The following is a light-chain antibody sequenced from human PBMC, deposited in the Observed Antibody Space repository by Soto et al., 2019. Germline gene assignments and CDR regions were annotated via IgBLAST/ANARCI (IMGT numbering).Light chain of an antibody. CDR2: GAS. V-gene: IGKV3-20*01. J-gene: IGKJ5*01. CDR1: QSISSTY. CDR3: QQHETLIT. Sequence: EIVLTQSPGTLYLSPGERATLSCRASQSISSTYLAWYQQKPGQAPRLLMYGASSRATGIPDRFIGGGSGTDFTLTIARLEPEDFAVYYCQQHETLITFGQGTRLEIK.